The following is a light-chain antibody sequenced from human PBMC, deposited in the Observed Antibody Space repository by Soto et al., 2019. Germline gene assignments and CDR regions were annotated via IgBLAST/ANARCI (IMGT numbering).Light chain of an antibody. J-gene: IGLJ1*01. CDR1: SSDVGGYNY. CDR3: SSYTSSNYV. Sequence: QSALTQPASVSGSPGQSITISCTGTSSDVGGYNYVSWYQQRPGKAPKLMIYEVSNRPSGVSNRFSGSKSGNTASLTISGLQAEDEADYYCSSYTSSNYVFGTGTKVTLL. V-gene: IGLV2-14*01. CDR2: EVS.